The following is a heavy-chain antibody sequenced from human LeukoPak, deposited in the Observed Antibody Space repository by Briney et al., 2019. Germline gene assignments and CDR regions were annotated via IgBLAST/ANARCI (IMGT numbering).Heavy chain of an antibody. Sequence: GGSLRLSCAASGFTFDDYAMHWVRQAPGKGLEWVSGISWNSGSIGYADSVKGRFTISRDNAKNSLYLQMNSLRAEDTAVYYCARDPIPAWGQGTMVTVSS. D-gene: IGHD2-2*01. J-gene: IGHJ3*01. CDR1: GFTFDDYA. V-gene: IGHV3-9*01. CDR3: ARDPIPA. CDR2: ISWNSGSI.